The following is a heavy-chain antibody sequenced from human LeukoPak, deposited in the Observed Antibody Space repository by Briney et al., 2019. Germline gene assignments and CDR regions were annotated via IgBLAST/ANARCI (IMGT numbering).Heavy chain of an antibody. CDR2: IYHSGST. CDR1: GYSISSGYY. D-gene: IGHD1-26*01. Sequence: SETLSLTCAVSGYSISSGYYWGWIRQPPGKGLEWIGSIYHSGSTYYNPSLKSRVTISVDTSKNQFSLKLSSVTAADTAVYYCARDHSGSYFSKLDAFDIWGQGTMVTVPS. J-gene: IGHJ3*02. CDR3: ARDHSGSYFSKLDAFDI. V-gene: IGHV4-38-2*02.